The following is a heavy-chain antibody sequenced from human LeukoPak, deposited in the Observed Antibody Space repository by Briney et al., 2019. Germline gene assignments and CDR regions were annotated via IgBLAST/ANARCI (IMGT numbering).Heavy chain of an antibody. D-gene: IGHD3-22*01. CDR1: GFTFNSYG. CDR2: ISYDGSNK. CDR3: AKDLYDSSGYYFDFDY. J-gene: IGHJ4*02. V-gene: IGHV3-30*18. Sequence: GGSLRLSCAASGFTFNSYGMYWVRQAPAPGLGGGEFISYDGSNKYYADSVKGRFTISRDNSKNALYLQMNSLRAEDTAVYYCAKDLYDSSGYYFDFDYWGQGTLVTVSS.